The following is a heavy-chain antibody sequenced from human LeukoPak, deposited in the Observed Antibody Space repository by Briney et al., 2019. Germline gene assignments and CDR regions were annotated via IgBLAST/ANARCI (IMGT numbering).Heavy chain of an antibody. CDR3: AKDVSVVPAAIFDP. V-gene: IGHV3-23*01. Sequence: PGGSLRLSCAASGFTFSSYAMSWIRQAPGKGLEWVSAISGSGGSTYYADSVKGRFTISRDNSKNTLYLQMNSLRAEDTAVYYCAKDVSVVPAAIFDPWGQGTLVTVSS. J-gene: IGHJ5*02. CDR1: GFTFSSYA. D-gene: IGHD2-2*01. CDR2: ISGSGGST.